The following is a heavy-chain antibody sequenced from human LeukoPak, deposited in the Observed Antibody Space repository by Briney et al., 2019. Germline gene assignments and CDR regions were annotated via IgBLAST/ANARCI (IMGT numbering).Heavy chain of an antibody. CDR3: ARDRSVVDYGMDV. Sequence: ASVKVSCKASGYTCTSYGISWVRQAPGQGLEWMGWISAYNGNTNYAQKLQGRVTMTTDTSTSTAYMELRSLRSDDTAAYYCARDRSVVDYGMDVWGQGTTVTVSS. J-gene: IGHJ6*02. CDR1: GYTCTSYG. V-gene: IGHV1-18*01. D-gene: IGHD2-2*01. CDR2: ISAYNGNT.